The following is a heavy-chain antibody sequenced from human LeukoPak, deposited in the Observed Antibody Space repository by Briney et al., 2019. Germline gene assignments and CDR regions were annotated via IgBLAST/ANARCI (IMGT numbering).Heavy chain of an antibody. D-gene: IGHD6-13*01. J-gene: IGHJ4*02. CDR3: AKLIAAASNRNFDY. V-gene: IGHV3-7*03. CDR2: IKQDGSET. Sequence: GGSLRVSCAASGFTFSRYWMSWVRQAPRKGLEWVANIKQDGSETYYVDSVKGRFTISRDNAKNSLYLQMNSLRAEDTAVYYCAKLIAAASNRNFDYWGQGTLVTVSS. CDR1: GFTFSRYW.